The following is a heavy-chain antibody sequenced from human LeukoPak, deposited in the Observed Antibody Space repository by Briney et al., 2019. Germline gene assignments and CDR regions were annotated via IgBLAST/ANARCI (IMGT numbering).Heavy chain of an antibody. CDR3: AKDRYYDSSGSHDY. D-gene: IGHD3-22*01. V-gene: IGHV3-7*03. CDR2: IKQDGSEK. J-gene: IGHJ4*02. Sequence: GGSLRLSCTASGFTFSSYWMSWVRQAPGKGLEWVANIKQDGSEKYYVDSVKGRFTISRDNSKNTLYLQMSSLRAEDTAVYYCAKDRYYDSSGSHDYWGQGTLVTVSS. CDR1: GFTFSSYW.